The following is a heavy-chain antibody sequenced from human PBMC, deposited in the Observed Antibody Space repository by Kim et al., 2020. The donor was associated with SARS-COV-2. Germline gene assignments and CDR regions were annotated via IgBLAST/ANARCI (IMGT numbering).Heavy chain of an antibody. Sequence: ASVKVSCKASGYTFTSYYMHWVRQAPGQGLEWMGIINPSGGSTSYAQKFQGRVTMTRDTSTSTVYMELSSLRSEDTAVYYCARGALGYCSSTSCYFDGWGQGTLVTVSS. V-gene: IGHV1-46*01. CDR2: INPSGGST. CDR3: ARGALGYCSSTSCYFDG. J-gene: IGHJ4*02. D-gene: IGHD2-2*01. CDR1: GYTFTSYY.